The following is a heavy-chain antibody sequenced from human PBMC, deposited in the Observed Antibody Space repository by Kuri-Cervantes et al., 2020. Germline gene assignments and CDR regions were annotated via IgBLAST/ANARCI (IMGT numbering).Heavy chain of an antibody. CDR1: GYTFTSYY. V-gene: IGHV1-46*01. Sequence: ASVKVSCKASGYTFTSYYMHWVRQAPGQGLEWMVIINPSGGSTSYAQRFQGRVTMTRDTSTSTVYMELSRLRSDDTAVYYCAREYIVVVVAATNLNYYGMDVWGQGTTVTVSS. CDR2: INPSGGST. J-gene: IGHJ6*02. CDR3: AREYIVVVVAATNLNYYGMDV. D-gene: IGHD2-15*01.